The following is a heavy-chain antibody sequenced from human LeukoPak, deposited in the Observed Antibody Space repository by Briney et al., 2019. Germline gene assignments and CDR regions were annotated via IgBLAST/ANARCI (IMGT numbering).Heavy chain of an antibody. V-gene: IGHV4-39*01. D-gene: IGHD2-21*02. J-gene: IGHJ4*02. CDR3: ASKVGYVTAYEH. Sequence: SETLSLTHPVSGASIRSSSYYWGWIRQPPGKGLEWLGSISYSANTYYNPSLKSRVTMSVDTSKNQFSLKLTSVTATDTSVYYCASKVGYVTAYEHWGQGTGVTVSS. CDR1: GASIRSSSYY. CDR2: ISYSANT.